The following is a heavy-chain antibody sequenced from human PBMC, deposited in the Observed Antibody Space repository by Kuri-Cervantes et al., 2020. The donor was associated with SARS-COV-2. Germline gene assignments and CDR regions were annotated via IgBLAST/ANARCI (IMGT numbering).Heavy chain of an antibody. CDR1: GFNFSRTD. CDR2: IKSKTDGGTT. J-gene: IGHJ6*02. CDR3: TTVVPAADYYYGMDV. V-gene: IGHV3-15*07. D-gene: IGHD2-2*01. Sequence: GGSLRLSCAASGFNFSRTDMNWVRQAPGKGLEWVGRIKSKTDGGTTDYAAPVKGRFTISRDDSKNTLYLQMNSLKTEDTAVYYCTTVVPAADYYYGMDVWGQGTTVTVSS.